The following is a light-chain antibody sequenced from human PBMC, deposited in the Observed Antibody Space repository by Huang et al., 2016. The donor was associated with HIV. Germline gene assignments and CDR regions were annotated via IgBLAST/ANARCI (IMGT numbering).Light chain of an antibody. J-gene: IGKJ1*01. CDR3: QQHNSWPRT. V-gene: IGKV3-15*01. CDR2: AAS. Sequence: EIVMTQSPATLSVSPGERATLSCSASQSVGSNLAWYQQRRGQAPRLLIYAASTRATGIPAMFSGSGSGTEFTLTVSSLQSADFAVYYCQQHNSWPRTFGQGTRV. CDR1: QSVGSN.